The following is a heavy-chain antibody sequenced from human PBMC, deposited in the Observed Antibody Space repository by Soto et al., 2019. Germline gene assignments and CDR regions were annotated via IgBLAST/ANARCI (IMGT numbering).Heavy chain of an antibody. CDR2: ISSSRSYI. V-gene: IGHV3-21*01. CDR1: VFTFSSYS. Sequence: GWSLRLSCASSVFTFSSYSMNWVRQAPGKGLEWVSSISSSRSYIYYADSVKGRFTISRDNAKNSLYLQMNSLRAEDTAVYYCARDFAYLYVSRGYFAGGGGLWYYGMDVWGQGTTVTVSS. CDR3: ARDFAYLYVSRGYFAGGGGLWYYGMDV. D-gene: IGHD3-22*01. J-gene: IGHJ6*02.